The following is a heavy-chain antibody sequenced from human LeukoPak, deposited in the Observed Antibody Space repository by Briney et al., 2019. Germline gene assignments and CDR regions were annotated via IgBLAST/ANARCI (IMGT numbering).Heavy chain of an antibody. J-gene: IGHJ4*02. CDR3: ARDLGGNSFDY. Sequence: ASVKVSCKASCYTCSDHYMLWVRQTPGQGLEWMGWIKAGSGGTNYAQKFKGRVTMTRDMSISTAYRELRSLRSDETAVYYCARDLGGNSFDYWGRGTLVTVSS. CDR1: CYTCSDHY. CDR2: IKAGSGGT. V-gene: IGHV1-2*02. D-gene: IGHD4-23*01.